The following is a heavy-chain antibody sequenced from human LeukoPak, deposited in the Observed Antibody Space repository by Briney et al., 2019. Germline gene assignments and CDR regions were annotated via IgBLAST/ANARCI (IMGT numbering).Heavy chain of an antibody. V-gene: IGHV1-2*02. D-gene: IGHD1-26*01. CDR1: GYTFTDLTEYY. CDR3: AMRLGGSSEGYEF. CDR2: INPNNGGT. Sequence: ASVKVSCKASGYTFTDLTEYYIHWVRQAPGQGLEWMGWINPNNGGTKYAQKFQGRVTMTRDMSMNTAYMELSSLTSDDTAVYYCAMRLGGSSEGYEFWGQGPLVTVSS. J-gene: IGHJ4*02.